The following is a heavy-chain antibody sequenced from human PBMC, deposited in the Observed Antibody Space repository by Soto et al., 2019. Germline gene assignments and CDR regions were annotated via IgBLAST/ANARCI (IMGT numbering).Heavy chain of an antibody. J-gene: IGHJ4*02. CDR3: AHSRRVFDY. Sequence: QITLKESGPTLVKPTQTLTLTCTFSGFSLSTSVVGVGWIRQPPGKALEWLALIYWDDDKRYSPSLKSRLTITKDTSKNQVVLTMTNMDPVDTATYYCAHSRRVFDYWGQGTLVTVSS. V-gene: IGHV2-5*02. CDR2: IYWDDDK. CDR1: GFSLSTSVVG.